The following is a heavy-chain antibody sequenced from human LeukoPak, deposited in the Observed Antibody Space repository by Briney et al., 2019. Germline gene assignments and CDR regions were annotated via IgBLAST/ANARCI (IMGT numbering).Heavy chain of an antibody. Sequence: GGSLRLSCAASGFTFSSYEMNWVRQAPGKGLEWVSYISSSGSTIYYADSVKGRFTISRDNAKNSLYLQMNSLRAEDTAAYYCARVLLAYYYGSGSYYNPFHYWGQGTLVTVSS. V-gene: IGHV3-48*03. J-gene: IGHJ4*02. CDR1: GFTFSSYE. CDR3: ARVLLAYYYGSGSYYNPFHY. CDR2: ISSSGSTI. D-gene: IGHD3-10*01.